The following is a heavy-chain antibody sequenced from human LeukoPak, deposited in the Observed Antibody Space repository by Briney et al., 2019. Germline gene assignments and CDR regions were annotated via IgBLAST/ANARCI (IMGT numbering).Heavy chain of an antibody. J-gene: IGHJ4*02. CDR3: AREEMYYDFWSGYYLDY. V-gene: IGHV3-7*01. D-gene: IGHD3-3*01. Sequence: PGGSLRLSCAASGFTFSSYWMSWVRQAPGKGLEWVANIKQDGSEKYYVDSVKGRFTISRDNAKNSLYLQMNSLRAEDTAVYYCAREEMYYDFWSGYYLDYWGQGTLVTVSS. CDR1: GFTFSSYW. CDR2: IKQDGSEK.